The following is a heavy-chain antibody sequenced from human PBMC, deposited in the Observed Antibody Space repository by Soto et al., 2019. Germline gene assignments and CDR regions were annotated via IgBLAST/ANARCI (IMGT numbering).Heavy chain of an antibody. J-gene: IGHJ3*02. CDR1: GFTFSSYA. CDR3: AKATIGEDAFDI. CDR2: ISGSGGST. D-gene: IGHD3-10*01. Sequence: GGSLRLSCSASGFTFSSYAMSWVRQAPGKGLEWVSAISGSGGSTYYADSVKGRFTISRDNSKNTLYLQMNSLRAEDTAVYYCAKATIGEDAFDIWGQGTMVTVSS. V-gene: IGHV3-23*01.